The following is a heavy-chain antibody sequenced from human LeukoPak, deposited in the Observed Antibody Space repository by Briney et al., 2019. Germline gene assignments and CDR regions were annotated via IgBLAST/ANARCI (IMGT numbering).Heavy chain of an antibody. V-gene: IGHV3-30-3*01. J-gene: IGHJ4*02. D-gene: IGHD3-3*01. CDR3: AKAPLLRFLEWPLDY. Sequence: PGGSLRLSCAASGFTFNSYAMHWVRQAPGKGLEWVAVISYDGNNKYYADSVKGRFTISRDNSKNTLYLQMNSLRAEDTAVYYCAKAPLLRFLEWPLDYWGQGTLVTVSS. CDR1: GFTFNSYA. CDR2: ISYDGNNK.